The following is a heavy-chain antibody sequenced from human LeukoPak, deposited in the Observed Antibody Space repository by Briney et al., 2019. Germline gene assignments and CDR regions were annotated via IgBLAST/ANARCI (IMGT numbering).Heavy chain of an antibody. J-gene: IGHJ4*02. D-gene: IGHD6-6*01. CDR2: IWYDGSNK. V-gene: IGHV3-33*01. CDR1: GFTFSSYG. CDR3: AREEDRSSSSGLVFDY. Sequence: GGSLRLSCAASGFTFSSYGMHWVRQAPGKGLEWVAVIWYDGSNKCYADSVKGRFTISRDNSKNTLYLQMNSLRAEDTAVYYCAREEDRSSSSGLVFDYWGQGTLVTVSS.